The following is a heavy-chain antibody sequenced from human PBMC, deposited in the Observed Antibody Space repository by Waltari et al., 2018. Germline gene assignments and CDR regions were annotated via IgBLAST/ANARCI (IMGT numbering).Heavy chain of an antibody. D-gene: IGHD4-17*01. CDR1: SYY. J-gene: IGHJ3*02. CDR2: IYYSGST. Sequence: SYYWGWIRQPPGKGLEWIGSIYYSGSTYYNPSLKSRVTISVDTSKNQFSLKLSSVTAADTAVYYCARDSTVTTLGIDIWGQGTMVTVSS. V-gene: IGHV4-39*02. CDR3: ARDSTVTTLGIDI.